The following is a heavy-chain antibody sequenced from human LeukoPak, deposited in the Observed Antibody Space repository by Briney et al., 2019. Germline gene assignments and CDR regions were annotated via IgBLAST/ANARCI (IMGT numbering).Heavy chain of an antibody. D-gene: IGHD4-11*01. CDR3: AKDSQRGFDYSNSLEY. J-gene: IGHJ4*02. CDR1: GFTYSHYG. CDR2: IWSDATEK. V-gene: IGHV3-33*06. Sequence: GRSLRLSCAASGFTYSHYGMHWVRQAPGKGLEWVAVIWSDATEKYYGDAVKGRFTISRDNSRNTLYLQMNSLRAEDTAVYYCAKDSQRGFDYSNSLEYWGQGTLVTVSS.